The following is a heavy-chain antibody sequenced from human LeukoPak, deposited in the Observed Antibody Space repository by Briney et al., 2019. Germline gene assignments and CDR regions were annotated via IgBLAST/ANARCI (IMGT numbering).Heavy chain of an antibody. V-gene: IGHV3-7*01. D-gene: IGHD5-24*01. CDR3: ASGSGWRQLY. Sequence: GGSLRLSCAVSGFTFSDFWMSWVRQAPGRGLEWVANIHPEGNEKYHVESVKGRFTISRDNAKNSLFLQMNGLRVEDTAVYYCASGSGWRQLYWGQGTLVTVSP. J-gene: IGHJ4*02. CDR2: IHPEGNEK. CDR1: GFTFSDFW.